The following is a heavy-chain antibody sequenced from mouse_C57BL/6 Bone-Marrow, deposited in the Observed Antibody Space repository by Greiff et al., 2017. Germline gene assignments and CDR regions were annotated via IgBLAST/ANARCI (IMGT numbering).Heavy chain of an antibody. CDR1: GYAFSSSW. J-gene: IGHJ3*01. CDR2: IYPGDGDT. CDR3: ARPFFAY. Sequence: QVHVKQSGPELVKPGASVKISCKASGYAFSSSWMNWVKQRPGKGLEWIGRIYPGDGDTNYNGKFKGKATLTADKSSSTAYMQLSSLTSEDSAVYFCARPFFAYWGQGTLVTVSA. V-gene: IGHV1-82*01.